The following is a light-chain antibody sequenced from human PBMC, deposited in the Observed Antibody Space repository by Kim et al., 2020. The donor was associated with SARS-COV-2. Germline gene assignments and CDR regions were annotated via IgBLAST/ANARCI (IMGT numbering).Light chain of an antibody. CDR1: SLRSYY. V-gene: IGLV3-19*01. J-gene: IGLJ2*01. CDR2: GKN. Sequence: SSELTQDPAVSVALGQTVRITCQGDSLRSYYATWYQQKPGQAPILVIYGKNNRPSGIPDRFSGSSPGNTASLTITGTQAGDEADYYCNSRASNDNVVFGG. CDR3: NSRASNDNVV.